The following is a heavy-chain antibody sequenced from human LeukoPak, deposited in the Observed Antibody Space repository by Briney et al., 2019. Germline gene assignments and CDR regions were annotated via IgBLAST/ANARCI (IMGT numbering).Heavy chain of an antibody. CDR1: GGSISSYY. V-gene: IGHV4-59*01. CDR2: IHYSGST. D-gene: IGHD3-22*01. J-gene: IGHJ5*02. Sequence: PSETLSLTCTVSGGSISSYYWSWIRQPPGKGLEWIGYIHYSGSTKYNPSLKSRVTISVDTSKNQFSLKLTSVTAADTAVYYCASWSDGSSAYYGPWGQGTLVTVSS. CDR3: ASWSDGSSAYYGP.